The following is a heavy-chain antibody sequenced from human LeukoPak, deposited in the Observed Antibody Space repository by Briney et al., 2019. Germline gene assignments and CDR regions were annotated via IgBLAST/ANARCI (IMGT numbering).Heavy chain of an antibody. CDR2: ISWNSGNI. CDR1: GFTFDDYA. V-gene: IGHV3-9*01. Sequence: GRSLRLSCAASGFTFDDYAMHWVRQAPGKGLEWVSGISWNSGNIGYADSVKGRFTISRDNAKNSLYLQMNSLRAEDTALYYCAKDTGVYCSSTSCFRYFDYWGQGTLVTVSS. CDR3: AKDTGVYCSSTSCFRYFDY. D-gene: IGHD2-2*01. J-gene: IGHJ4*02.